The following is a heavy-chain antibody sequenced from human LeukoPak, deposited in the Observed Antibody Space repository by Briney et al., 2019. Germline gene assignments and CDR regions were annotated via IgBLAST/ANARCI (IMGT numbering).Heavy chain of an antibody. V-gene: IGHV3-66*01. CDR1: GFTLDDYG. CDR3: ARFGSQGSSWYGADYYYYYGMDV. D-gene: IGHD6-13*01. J-gene: IGHJ6*02. Sequence: GGSLRLSCAASGFTLDDYGMSWVRQAPGKGLEWVSVIYSGGSTYYADSVKGRFTISRDNSKNTLYLQMNSLRAEDTAVYYCARFGSQGSSWYGADYYYYYGMDVWGQGTTVTVSS. CDR2: IYSGGST.